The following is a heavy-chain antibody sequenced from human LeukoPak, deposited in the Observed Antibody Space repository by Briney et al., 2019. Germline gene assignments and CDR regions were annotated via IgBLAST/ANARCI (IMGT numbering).Heavy chain of an antibody. CDR3: TGSQWATHDY. CDR1: GFTFNNAW. CDR2: IKRRGGGGTT. J-gene: IGHJ4*02. Sequence: PGGSLRLSCAASGFTFNNAWMSWVRQAPGKGLEWVGRIKRRGGGGTTDYAAPVKGRFTISRDDSKNTVYLQVNSLKTEDTGVYFCTGSQWATHDYWGQGTLVIVSS. D-gene: IGHD1-26*01. V-gene: IGHV3-15*01.